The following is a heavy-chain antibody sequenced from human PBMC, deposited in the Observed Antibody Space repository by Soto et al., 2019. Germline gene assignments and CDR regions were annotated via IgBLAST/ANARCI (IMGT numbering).Heavy chain of an antibody. CDR2: ISWNSGSI. D-gene: IGHD6-13*01. CDR1: GFTFDDYA. CDR3: AKDKLAAGYYYYYGMDV. V-gene: IGHV3-9*01. Sequence: SLRLSCAASGFTFDDYAMHWVRQAPGKGLEWVSGISWNSGSIGYADSVKGRFTISRDNAKDSLYLQMNSLRAEDTALYYCAKDKLAAGYYYYYGMDVWGQGTTVTVSS. J-gene: IGHJ6*02.